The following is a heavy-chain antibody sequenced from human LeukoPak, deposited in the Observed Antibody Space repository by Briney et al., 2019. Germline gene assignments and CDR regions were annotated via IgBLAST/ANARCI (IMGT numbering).Heavy chain of an antibody. D-gene: IGHD3-22*01. V-gene: IGHV1-18*01. CDR2: ISAYNGNT. Sequence: GASVKVSCKASGYTFTSYGISWVRQAPGQGLEWMGWISAYNGNTNYAQKLQGRVTMTTDTSTSTAYMELRSLRSDDTAVYYCARPPPYYYDSSGYYAYWGQGTLVTVSS. CDR1: GYTFTSYG. J-gene: IGHJ4*02. CDR3: ARPPPYYYDSSGYYAY.